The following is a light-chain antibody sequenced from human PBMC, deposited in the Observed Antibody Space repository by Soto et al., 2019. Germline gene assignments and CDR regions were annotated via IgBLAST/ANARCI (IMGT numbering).Light chain of an antibody. CDR2: DVS. V-gene: IGLV2-11*01. CDR1: SRDVGGYNY. CDR3: CSYAGIYSYV. Sequence: QSALTQPRSVSGSPGQSVTISCTGTSRDVGGYNYVSWYQQHPDKAPKLMISDVSKRPSGVPDRFSGSKSGNTASLTISGLQAEDEADYYCCSYAGIYSYVFGNGTKVTVL. J-gene: IGLJ1*01.